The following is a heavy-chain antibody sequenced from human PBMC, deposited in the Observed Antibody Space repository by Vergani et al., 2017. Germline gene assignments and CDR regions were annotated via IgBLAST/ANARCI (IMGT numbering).Heavy chain of an antibody. CDR2: ISGSGGST. V-gene: IGHV3-23*01. CDR3: ANVWSSTSCYGDAFDI. D-gene: IGHD2-2*01. Sequence: EVQLLESGGGLVQPGGSLRLSCAASGFTFSSFAMSWVRQAPGKGLEWVSAISGSGGSTYYADSVKGRFTISRDNSKNTLYLQMNSLRAEDTAVYYCANVWSSTSCYGDAFDIWGQGTMVTVSS. J-gene: IGHJ3*02. CDR1: GFTFSSFA.